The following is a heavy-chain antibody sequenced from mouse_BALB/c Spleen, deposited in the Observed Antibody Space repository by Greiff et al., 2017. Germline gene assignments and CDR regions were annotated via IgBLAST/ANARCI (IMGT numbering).Heavy chain of an antibody. D-gene: IGHD1-1*01. CDR3: ASMITTVVATRFDY. V-gene: IGHV3-6*02. J-gene: IGHJ2*01. CDR1: GYSITSGYY. Sequence: EVKLMESGPGLVKPSQSLSLTCSVTGYSITSGYYWNWIRQFPGNKLEWMGYISYDGSNNYNPSLKNRISITRDTSKNQFFLKLNSVTTEDTATYYCASMITTVVATRFDYWGQGTTLTVSS. CDR2: ISYDGSN.